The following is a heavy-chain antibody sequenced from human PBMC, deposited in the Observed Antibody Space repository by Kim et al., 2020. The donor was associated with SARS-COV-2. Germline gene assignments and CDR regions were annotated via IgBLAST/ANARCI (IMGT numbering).Heavy chain of an antibody. V-gene: IGHV3-30-3*01. CDR1: GFTFSSYA. CDR3: AILKGGYCSSTSCYNPERYYYYGMDV. CDR2: ISYDGSNK. Sequence: GGSLRLSCAASGFTFSSYAMHWVRQAPGKGLEWVAVISYDGSNKYYADSVKGRFTISRDNSKNTLYLQMNSLRAEDTAVYYCAILKGGYCSSTSCYNPERYYYYGMDVWGQGTTVTVSS. D-gene: IGHD2-2*02. J-gene: IGHJ6*02.